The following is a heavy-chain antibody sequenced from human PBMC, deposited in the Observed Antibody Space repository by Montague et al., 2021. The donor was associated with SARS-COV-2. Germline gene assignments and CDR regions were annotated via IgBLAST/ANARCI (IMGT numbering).Heavy chain of an antibody. CDR1: GFTLSSHW. CDR2: IEPDGRNG. V-gene: IGHV3-7*03. J-gene: IGHJ4*02. Sequence: SLRLSCAASGFTLSSHWMSWVRQAPGKGLEWVANIEPDGRNGYYVDAMGGRFTISRDNARSSLYLQLNNLRAEDTAVYYCARDRRGGMGSDYWGQGTLVTVSS. D-gene: IGHD2-15*01. CDR3: ARDRRGGMGSDY.